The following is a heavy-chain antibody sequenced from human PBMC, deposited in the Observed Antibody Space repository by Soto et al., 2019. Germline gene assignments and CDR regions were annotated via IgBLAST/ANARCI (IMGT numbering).Heavy chain of an antibody. J-gene: IGHJ4*02. Sequence: VGSLRLSCAASGFTFSSYSINWVRQAQGKGLEWISYITNGGTTIYYADSVKGRFTISRDNAKSSLYLHMNSLRDDDTAVYYCATPVVRFLEWTTDYWGQGTLVTVSS. CDR1: GFTFSSYS. D-gene: IGHD3-3*01. CDR3: ATPVVRFLEWTTDY. V-gene: IGHV3-48*02. CDR2: ITNGGTTI.